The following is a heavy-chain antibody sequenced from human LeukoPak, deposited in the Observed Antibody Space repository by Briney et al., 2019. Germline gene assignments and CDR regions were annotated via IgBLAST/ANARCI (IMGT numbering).Heavy chain of an antibody. CDR3: ARLRGDLWSGYYPAWSYFDY. V-gene: IGHV4-39*01. CDR1: GGSISSSSYY. J-gene: IGHJ4*02. CDR2: IYYSGNT. Sequence: SETLSLTCTVSGGSISSSSYYWGWIRQPPGKGLEWIGSIYYSGNTNYNPSLKSRVAISVDTSKNQFSLRVSSVTAADTAVYYCARLRGDLWSGYYPAWSYFDYWGQGTLVTVSS. D-gene: IGHD3-3*01.